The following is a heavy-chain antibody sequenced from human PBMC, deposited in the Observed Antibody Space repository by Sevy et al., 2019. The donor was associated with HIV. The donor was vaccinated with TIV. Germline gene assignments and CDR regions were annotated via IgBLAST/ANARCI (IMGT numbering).Heavy chain of an antibody. V-gene: IGHV3-7*01. J-gene: IGHJ4*02. Sequence: GGSLRLSCAASGFTFGSYWMTWVRQAPGKGLEWVANIKEDGSGRFYVDSVKGRFIVPRDNAKKTRYLQMNNLRGEDTALYYCARLYSSSSGRGLDNWGQGALVTVSS. CDR3: ARLYSSSSGRGLDN. CDR2: IKEDGSGR. CDR1: GFTFGSYW. D-gene: IGHD6-6*01.